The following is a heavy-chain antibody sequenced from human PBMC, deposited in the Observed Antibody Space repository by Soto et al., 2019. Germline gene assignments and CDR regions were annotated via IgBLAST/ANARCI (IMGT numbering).Heavy chain of an antibody. CDR2: IYYSGNT. D-gene: IGHD1-20*01. CDR1: GGSISRGAHY. Sequence: QVKLQESGPGLVKPSETLSLSCTVSGGSISRGAHYWSWIRQHPGKGLELIGYIYYSGNTYFNPSLKSRATISIDMSKSQFTLEVNSVTAADTAVYYCARGDGRYPYGMDVWGQGTTVTVSS. J-gene: IGHJ6*02. V-gene: IGHV4-31*03. CDR3: ARGDGRYPYGMDV.